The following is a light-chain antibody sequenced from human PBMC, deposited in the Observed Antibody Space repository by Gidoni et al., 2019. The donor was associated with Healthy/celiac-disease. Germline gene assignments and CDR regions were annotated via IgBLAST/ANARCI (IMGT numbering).Light chain of an antibody. CDR2: GNS. Sequence: QSVLTQPPSVSGAQGQRVTISCTGSSSNIGAGYDVHWYQQLPGTAPKLLIYGNSNRPSGVPDRVSGSKSGTSASLAITGLQAEDEADYYCQSYDSSLSVVFGGGTKLTVL. CDR1: SSNIGAGYD. J-gene: IGLJ2*01. CDR3: QSYDSSLSVV. V-gene: IGLV1-40*01.